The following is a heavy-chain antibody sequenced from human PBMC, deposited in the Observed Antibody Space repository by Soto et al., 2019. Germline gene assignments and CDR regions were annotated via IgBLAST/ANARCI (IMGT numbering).Heavy chain of an antibody. D-gene: IGHD3-9*01. CDR2: IYYSGST. CDR1: GGSISSSSYY. J-gene: IGHJ6*02. V-gene: IGHV4-39*01. Sequence: SSETLSLTCTVSGGSISSSSYYWGWIRQPPGKGLEWIGSIYYSGSTYYNPSLKSRVTISVDTSKNQFSLKLSSVTAADTAVYYCASLRTILTGYRDLYYGMDVWGQGTTVTVSS. CDR3: ASLRTILTGYRDLYYGMDV.